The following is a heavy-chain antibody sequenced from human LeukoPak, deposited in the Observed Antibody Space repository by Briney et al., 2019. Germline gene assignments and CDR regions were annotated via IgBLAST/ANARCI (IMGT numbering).Heavy chain of an antibody. CDR1: GYTFTGYY. D-gene: IGHD5-24*01. J-gene: IGHJ3*02. Sequence: AASVKVSCKASGYTFTGYYMHWVRQAPGQGLEWMGWINPNSGGTNYAQKFQGRVTMTRDTSISTAYMELSRLRSDDTAVYYCARDRRWLHPNDAFDIWGQGTMVTVSS. V-gene: IGHV1-2*02. CDR3: ARDRRWLHPNDAFDI. CDR2: INPNSGGT.